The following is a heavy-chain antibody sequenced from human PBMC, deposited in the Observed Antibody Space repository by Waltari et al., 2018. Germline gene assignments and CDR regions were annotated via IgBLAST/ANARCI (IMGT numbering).Heavy chain of an antibody. D-gene: IGHD5-12*01. CDR2: TYYSGST. CDR3: ARGAVATFDY. CDR1: GGSISSYY. Sequence: QVQLQESGPGLVKPSETLSLTCTVSGGSISSYYWSWIRQPPGKGLEWIGDTYYSGSTNYNPSLKSRVTISVDTSKNQFSLKLSSVTAADTAVYYCARGAVATFDYWGQGTLVTVSS. V-gene: IGHV4-59*01. J-gene: IGHJ4*02.